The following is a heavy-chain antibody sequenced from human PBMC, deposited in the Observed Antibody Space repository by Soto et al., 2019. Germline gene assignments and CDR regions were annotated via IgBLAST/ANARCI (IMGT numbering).Heavy chain of an antibody. CDR2: INHNGST. D-gene: IGHD2-8*02. CDR3: ARDKITGLFDY. V-gene: IGHV4-34*01. CDR1: GGSFSGYY. J-gene: IGHJ4*02. Sequence: QVQLQQWGAGLLKPSETLSLTCAVYGGSFSGYYWTWIRQPPGTGLEWSGEINHNGSTNYNPSLNSLVTISVATSKHQFSLTLTSVTAAHTAVYYCARDKITGLFDYWGQGTLVTVSS.